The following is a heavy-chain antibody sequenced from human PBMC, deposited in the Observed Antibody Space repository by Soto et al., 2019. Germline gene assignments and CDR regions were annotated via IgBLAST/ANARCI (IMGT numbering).Heavy chain of an antibody. CDR2: VSGYNRNT. J-gene: IGHJ4*02. V-gene: IGHV1-18*01. Sequence: QVQLVQSGVEVKMPGASVKLACKASGYTFTNYGLTWVRQVPGQGLEWIGWVSGYNRNTNYAQKFENSVIMTTDTYTSTAFMELRSLRPDDTGIYFCARERQLEPLIYWGQGTLITVSP. CDR1: GYTFTNYG. D-gene: IGHD1-26*01. CDR3: ARERQLEPLIY.